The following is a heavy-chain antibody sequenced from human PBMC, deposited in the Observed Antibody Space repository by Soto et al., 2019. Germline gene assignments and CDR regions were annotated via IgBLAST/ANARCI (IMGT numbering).Heavy chain of an antibody. CDR3: ARDNDSSGYCEYYYGMDV. Sequence: ASVKVSCKASGYTFTSSGISWVRQAPGQGLEWMGWISTDNGNTNYAQHLQGRVTITADESTSTAYMELSSLRSEDTAVYYCARDNDSSGYCEYYYGMDVWGQGTTVTVSS. CDR2: ISTDNGNT. D-gene: IGHD3-22*01. CDR1: GYTFTSSG. J-gene: IGHJ6*02. V-gene: IGHV1-18*01.